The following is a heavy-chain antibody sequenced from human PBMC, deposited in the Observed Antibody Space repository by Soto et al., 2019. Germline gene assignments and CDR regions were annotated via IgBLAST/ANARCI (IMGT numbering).Heavy chain of an antibody. CDR3: PASAYDDFLDY. V-gene: IGHV3-73*01. J-gene: IGHJ4*02. CDR1: GFTFSGSA. CDR2: IRNKANNYAT. Sequence: GGSLRLSCAASGFTFSGSAMHWVRQASGKGLEWVGRIRNKANNYATAYGASVKGRFTISRDESKNTAYLHMNRLKTADTAVSYCPASAYDDFLDYWAQGSLVTVSS. D-gene: IGHD5-12*01.